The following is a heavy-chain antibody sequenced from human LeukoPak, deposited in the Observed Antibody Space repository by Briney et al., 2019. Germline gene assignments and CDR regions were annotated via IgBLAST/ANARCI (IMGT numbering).Heavy chain of an antibody. J-gene: IGHJ4*02. CDR2: ISSSSTI. CDR1: GFTFSSYS. D-gene: IGHD6-19*01. CDR3: ARGIAVAH. V-gene: IGHV3-48*01. Sequence: GGSLRLSCAASGFTFSSYSMNWVRQAPGKGLEWVSYISSSSTIYYADSVKGRFTISRDNAKNSLYLQMNSLRAEDTAVYYCARGIAVAHWGQGTLVTVSS.